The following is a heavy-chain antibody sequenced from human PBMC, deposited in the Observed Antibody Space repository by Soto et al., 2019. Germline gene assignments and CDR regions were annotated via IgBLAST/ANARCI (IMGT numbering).Heavy chain of an antibody. CDR3: AKDAVYNDGLWLMDH. Sequence: GGSLRLSCTASGLPHSSFAMMWVRQAPGKGLECVSGIYGSGGGMEYAESVKGRFTISRDNSKNTVYLQMTDLRADDTAVYYCAKDAVYNDGLWLMDHWGQGTQVTVS. D-gene: IGHD2-21*01. J-gene: IGHJ4*02. V-gene: IGHV3-23*01. CDR2: IYGSGGGM. CDR1: GLPHSSFA.